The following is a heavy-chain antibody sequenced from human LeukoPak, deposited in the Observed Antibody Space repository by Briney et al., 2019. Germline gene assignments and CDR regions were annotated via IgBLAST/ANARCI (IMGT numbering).Heavy chain of an antibody. CDR3: ARDRLRAVAATGGFDF. V-gene: IGHV3-33*08. J-gene: IGHJ4*02. Sequence: GGSLRLSCAASGFTFSNYGMSWVRQAPGKGLEWVALIWYDGSNKFYADSVNGRFTISRDDSKNTLYLQMNSLRAEDTAVYYCARDRLRAVAATGGFDFWGQGTLVTVSS. D-gene: IGHD6-19*01. CDR1: GFTFSNYG. CDR2: IWYDGSNK.